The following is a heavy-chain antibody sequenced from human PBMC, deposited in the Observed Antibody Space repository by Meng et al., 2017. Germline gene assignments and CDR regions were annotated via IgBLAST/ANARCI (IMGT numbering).Heavy chain of an antibody. CDR2: INAGNGNT. V-gene: IGHV1-3*01. CDR1: GYTLTSYA. CDR3: ATDGQDSSGYYSWYFDL. D-gene: IGHD3-22*01. Sequence: VQLGHSGAEVTRPGASVKVSCKASGYTLTSYAMHWVRQAPGQRLEWMGWINAGNGNTKYSQKFQGRVTITRDTSASTAYMELSSLRSEDTAVYYCATDGQDSSGYYSWYFDLWGRGTLVTVSS. J-gene: IGHJ2*01.